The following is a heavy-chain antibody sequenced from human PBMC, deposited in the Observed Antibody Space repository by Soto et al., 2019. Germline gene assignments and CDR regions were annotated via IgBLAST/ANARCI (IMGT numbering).Heavy chain of an antibody. J-gene: IGHJ6*02. V-gene: IGHV3-15*07. CDR2: IKSKTDGGTT. Sequence: GGSLRLSCAASGFTFSNAWMNWVRQAPGKGLEWVGRIKSKTDGGTTDYAAPVKGRFTISRDDSKNTLYLQMNSLKTEDTAVYYCTTGLYYYDSSGYYFTYYYGMDVWGQGTTVTVSS. D-gene: IGHD3-22*01. CDR1: GFTFSNAW. CDR3: TTGLYYYDSSGYYFTYYYGMDV.